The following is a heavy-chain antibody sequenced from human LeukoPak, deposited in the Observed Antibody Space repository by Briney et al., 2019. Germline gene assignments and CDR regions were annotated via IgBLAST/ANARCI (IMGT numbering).Heavy chain of an antibody. J-gene: IGHJ5*02. D-gene: IGHD2/OR15-2a*01. CDR3: ARLGGRFYDVNWFDP. V-gene: IGHV4-59*08. CDR2: IYYTGTT. Sequence: SETLSLTCTVSGGSISGTYYWRWIRQPPGKGLEWIGYIYYTGTTDSNPSLKSRVTISLDTSKNQFSLNLSSVTAADTAVYYCARLGGRFYDVNWFDPWGQGTLVTVSS. CDR1: GGSISGTYY.